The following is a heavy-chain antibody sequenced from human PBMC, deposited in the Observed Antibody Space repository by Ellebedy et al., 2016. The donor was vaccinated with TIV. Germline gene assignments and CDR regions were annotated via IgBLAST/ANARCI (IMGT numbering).Heavy chain of an antibody. CDR2: IYYSGST. Sequence: MPGGSLRLSCTVSGGSISSYCWSWIRQPPGKGLEWIGYIYYSGSTNYNPSLKSRVTISVDTSKNQFSLKLSSVTAADTAVYYCARGRSGYCSSTSCYYYYYGMDVWGQGTTVTVSS. J-gene: IGHJ6*02. D-gene: IGHD2-2*01. CDR3: ARGRSGYCSSTSCYYYYYGMDV. CDR1: GGSISSYC. V-gene: IGHV4-59*01.